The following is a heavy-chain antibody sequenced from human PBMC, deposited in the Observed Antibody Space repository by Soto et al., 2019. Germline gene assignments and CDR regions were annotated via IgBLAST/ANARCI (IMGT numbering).Heavy chain of an antibody. V-gene: IGHV4-34*01. D-gene: IGHD6-13*01. CDR1: GGSLSGYY. J-gene: IGHJ6*02. CDR2: INHSGST. Sequence: SETLSLTCAVYGGSLSGYYWSWIRQPPGKGLEWIGEINHSGSTNYNPSLKSRVTISVDTSKKQFSLKLSSVTAADTSVSYCARLSAAGPPWYYYGMDVWGQGTTVTVSS. CDR3: ARLSAAGPPWYYYGMDV.